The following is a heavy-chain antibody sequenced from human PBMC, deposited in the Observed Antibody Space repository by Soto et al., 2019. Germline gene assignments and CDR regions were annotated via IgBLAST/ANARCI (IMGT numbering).Heavy chain of an antibody. J-gene: IGHJ4*02. CDR2: ISSSSSYI. V-gene: IGHV3-21*01. Sequence: EVQLVESGGGLVRPGGSLRLSVAASGFTFSSHSMNWVGQAPGKGLEWVSSISSSSSYIYYADSVKGRFTISRDNAKNSLYLQMNSLRAEDTAVYYCARVGGQLVPGFDYWGQGTLVTVSS. CDR3: ARVGGQLVPGFDY. D-gene: IGHD6-6*01. CDR1: GFTFSSHS.